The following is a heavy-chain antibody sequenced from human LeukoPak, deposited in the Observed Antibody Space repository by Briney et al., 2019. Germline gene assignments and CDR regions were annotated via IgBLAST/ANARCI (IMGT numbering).Heavy chain of an antibody. CDR2: IRSNANSYAT. D-gene: IGHD6-19*01. Sequence: PGGSLRLSCAASGLTFSGSAMHWVRQASGKGLECVGRIRSNANSYATAYAASVKGRFTISRDDSKNTAYLQMNSLKTEDTAVYYCTRQYSSGWYIRYYYMDVWGKGTTVTVSS. J-gene: IGHJ6*03. CDR3: TRQYSSGWYIRYYYMDV. V-gene: IGHV3-73*01. CDR1: GLTFSGSA.